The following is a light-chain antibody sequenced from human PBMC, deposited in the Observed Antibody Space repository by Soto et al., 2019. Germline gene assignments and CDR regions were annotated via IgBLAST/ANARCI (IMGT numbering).Light chain of an antibody. J-gene: IGKJ1*01. CDR2: GAS. CDR3: QQYNNWPPT. Sequence: EIVLTQSPGTLSLSPVERATLSCRASQSVSNNFLAWYQQAPGQAPRLLIYGASTRATGIPARFSGSGSGTEFTLSIGSLQSEDFAVYYCQQYNNWPPTFGQGTKVDIK. CDR1: QSVSNN. V-gene: IGKV3-15*01.